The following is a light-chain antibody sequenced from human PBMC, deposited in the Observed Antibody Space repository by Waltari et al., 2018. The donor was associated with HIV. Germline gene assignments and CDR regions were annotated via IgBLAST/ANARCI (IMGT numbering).Light chain of an antibody. CDR3: SSYAGSNKAV. Sequence: QSALTQPPSASGSPGQSVTISCTGTSSYVGGYNDVSWYPQHPGKAPKLMIYEVSKRPSGVPDRFSGSKSGNTASLTVSGLQAEDEADYYCSSYAGSNKAVFGTGTKVTVL. J-gene: IGLJ1*01. CDR1: SSYVGGYND. V-gene: IGLV2-8*01. CDR2: EVS.